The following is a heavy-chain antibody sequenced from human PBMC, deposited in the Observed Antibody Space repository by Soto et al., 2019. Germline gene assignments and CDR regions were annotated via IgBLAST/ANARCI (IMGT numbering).Heavy chain of an antibody. CDR1: GGTFSSYT. CDR3: AKQGYCSGGSCYKNWFDP. V-gene: IGHV1-69*02. J-gene: IGHJ5*02. Sequence: QVQLVQSGAEVQKPGSSVKVSCKASGGTFSSYTISWVRQAPGQGLEWMGRIIPILGIANYAQKFQGRVTITADKSTSTAYMELSSLRSEDTAVYYCAKQGYCSGGSCYKNWFDPWGQGTLVTVSS. CDR2: IIPILGIA. D-gene: IGHD2-15*01.